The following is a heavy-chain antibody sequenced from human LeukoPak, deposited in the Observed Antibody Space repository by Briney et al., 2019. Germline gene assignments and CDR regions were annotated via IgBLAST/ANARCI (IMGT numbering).Heavy chain of an antibody. CDR3: ARSIAAAGTHPYYFDF. CDR1: GFTVSSNY. D-gene: IGHD6-13*01. V-gene: IGHV3-53*01. Sequence: WGSLRLSCAASGFTVSSNYMSWVRQAPGQGLEWVSVTYSDGRTYYADSVKGRFTISRDNSKNTLYLQMNSLRAEDTAVYYCARSIAAAGTHPYYFDFWGQGTLVTVSS. CDR2: TYSDGRT. J-gene: IGHJ4*02.